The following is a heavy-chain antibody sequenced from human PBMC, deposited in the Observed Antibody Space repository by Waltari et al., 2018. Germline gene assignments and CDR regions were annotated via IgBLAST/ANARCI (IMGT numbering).Heavy chain of an antibody. CDR2: FDPEDGET. D-gene: IGHD3-3*01. CDR1: GYTLTELS. CDR3: ATGLFTIFGVVIHNWFDP. V-gene: IGHV1-24*01. J-gene: IGHJ5*02. Sequence: QVQLVPSGAEVKKPGASVKVSCKVSGYTLTELSMHWVRQAPGNGLEWMGGFDPEDGETIYAQKFQGRVTMTEDTSTDTAYMELSSLRSEDTAVYYCATGLFTIFGVVIHNWFDPWGQGTLVTVSS.